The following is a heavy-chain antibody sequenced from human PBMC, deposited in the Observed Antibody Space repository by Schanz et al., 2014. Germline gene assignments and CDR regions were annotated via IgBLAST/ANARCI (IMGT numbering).Heavy chain of an antibody. V-gene: IGHV3-7*01. J-gene: IGHJ4*02. CDR2: IKQDGIEK. CDR3: AAGGGFLIDY. Sequence: VQLVESGGGVVQPGGSLRLSCAASGFTFGNFFMSWVRQAPGKGLEWVANIKQDGIEKYYVDSVKGRFTISRDNAKNSLYLQMNSLTADDTAVYYCAAGGGFLIDYWGQGTLVTVSS. CDR1: GFTFGNFF. D-gene: IGHD2-15*01.